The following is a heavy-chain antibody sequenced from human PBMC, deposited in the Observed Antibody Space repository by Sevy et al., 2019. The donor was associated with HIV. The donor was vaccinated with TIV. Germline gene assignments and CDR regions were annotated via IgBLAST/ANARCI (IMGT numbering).Heavy chain of an antibody. CDR2: MSYNGNKK. V-gene: IGHV3-30*04. J-gene: IGHJ6*02. D-gene: IGHD3-16*02. Sequence: GGSLRLSCAASGFSFSRSPMHWVRQAPGKGLEWVAVMSYNGNKKYNGDSVKGRLTTSRDDSKNTLYLPMNSLRAEDTAVYYCAREGVLIGGVIVSYGMDVWGQGTTVTVSS. CDR1: GFSFSRSP. CDR3: AREGVLIGGVIVSYGMDV.